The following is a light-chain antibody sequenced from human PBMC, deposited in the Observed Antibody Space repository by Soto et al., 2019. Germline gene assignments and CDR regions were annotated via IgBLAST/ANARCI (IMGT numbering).Light chain of an antibody. J-gene: IGLJ2*01. CDR2: EVI. Sequence: QSALTQPPSVSGSPGQSVTISCTGTSSDVGNYNRVSWYQQSPGTAPKLMIYEVIHRPSGVPNRFSGSKSGNTASLTISGLQAEDEADYNCSSYSNTDTFGVAFGGGTKLTVL. V-gene: IGLV2-18*02. CDR3: SSYSNTDTFGVA. CDR1: SSDVGNYNR.